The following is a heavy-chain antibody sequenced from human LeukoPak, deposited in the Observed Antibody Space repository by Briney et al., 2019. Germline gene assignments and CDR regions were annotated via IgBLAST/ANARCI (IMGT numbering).Heavy chain of an antibody. CDR2: IYYSGST. CDR1: GGSISSYY. D-gene: IGHD3-16*02. J-gene: IGHJ5*02. Sequence: PSETLSLTCTVSGGSISSYYWSWIRQPPGKGLEWIGYIYYSGSTNYNPSLKSRVTISVDTSKNQFSLKLSSVTAADTAVYYCARHNPYYDYVWGSYRPNPWFDPWGQGTLVTVSS. CDR3: ARHNPYYDYVWGSYRPNPWFDP. V-gene: IGHV4-59*08.